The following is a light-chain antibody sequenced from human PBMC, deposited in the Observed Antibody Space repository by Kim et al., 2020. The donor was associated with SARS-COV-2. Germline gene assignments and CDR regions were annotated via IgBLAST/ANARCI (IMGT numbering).Light chain of an antibody. CDR1: QSVSSN. CDR2: GAS. CDR3: QQYNNWPS. V-gene: IGKV3-15*01. J-gene: IGKJ1*01. Sequence: SVSPGEKGTLSCRASQSVSSNLACYQQKPGQAPRLLIYGASTRTTRIPASFRGGESGTEFTLTVSSLQSEEFAVYYCQQYNNWPSFGQGTKVDIK.